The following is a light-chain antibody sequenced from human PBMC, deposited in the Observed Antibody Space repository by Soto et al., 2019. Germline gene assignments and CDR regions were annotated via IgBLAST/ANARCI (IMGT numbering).Light chain of an antibody. CDR2: DAS. CDR3: QQRSTWPL. V-gene: IGKV3-11*01. CDR1: QSVSSY. J-gene: IGKJ4*01. Sequence: EIVLTQSPATLSLSPGERATLSCRASQSVSSYLAWYQQKPGQAPRLLIYDASNRATGIPARFSGSGSGTDFTLTISSREPENFAVYYCQQRSTWPLFGGGTKVAIK.